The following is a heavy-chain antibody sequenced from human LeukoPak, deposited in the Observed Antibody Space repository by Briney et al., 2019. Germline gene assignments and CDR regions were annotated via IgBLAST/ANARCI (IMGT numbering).Heavy chain of an antibody. J-gene: IGHJ3*02. Sequence: SGGSLRLSCAASGFTFSSYAMSWVRQAPGKGLEWVSAISGSGGSTYYADSVKGRFTISRDNSKNTLYLQMNSLRAEDTAVYYCARGLADSSGFGAFDIWGQGTMVTVSS. CDR3: ARGLADSSGFGAFDI. CDR1: GFTFSSYA. D-gene: IGHD3-22*01. V-gene: IGHV3-23*01. CDR2: ISGSGGST.